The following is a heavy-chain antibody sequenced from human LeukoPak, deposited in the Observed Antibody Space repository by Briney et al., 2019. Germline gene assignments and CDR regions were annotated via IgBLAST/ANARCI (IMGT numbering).Heavy chain of an antibody. Sequence: PGGSLRLSCAASGFTFSNYAMSWVHQAPGKGLEWVSGISGSGGSTYYADSVKGRFTISRDNSKNTLYLQMNSLRAEDTAVFYCAKGQVWLRGYFDYWGQGTLVTVSS. V-gene: IGHV3-23*01. D-gene: IGHD5-18*01. CDR1: GFTFSNYA. J-gene: IGHJ4*02. CDR2: ISGSGGST. CDR3: AKGQVWLRGYFDY.